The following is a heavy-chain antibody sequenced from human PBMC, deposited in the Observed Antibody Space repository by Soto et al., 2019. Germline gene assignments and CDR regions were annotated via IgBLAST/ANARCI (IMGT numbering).Heavy chain of an antibody. V-gene: IGHV3-23*01. Sequence: GGSLRLSCAASGFTFSTSGMSWVRQAPGKGLEWVSYISSGGVNTNYADSVKGRFTISRDNSKNTLYVQMNSLRGDDTATYYCAKNGGGSLYYLESWGLGTLVTVSS. CDR2: ISSGGVNT. CDR1: GFTFSTSG. D-gene: IGHD5-12*01. CDR3: AKNGGGSLYYLES. J-gene: IGHJ4*02.